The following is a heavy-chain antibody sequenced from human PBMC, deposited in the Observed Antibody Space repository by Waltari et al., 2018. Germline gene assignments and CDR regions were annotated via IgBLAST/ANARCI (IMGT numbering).Heavy chain of an antibody. J-gene: IGHJ3*02. CDR3: VKDTMGGGVADGFEI. V-gene: IGHV3-30*18. CDR2: ISADGSNK. CDR1: GFPLINFY. D-gene: IGHD3-10*01. Sequence: QVYLVESEGGVVQPGRPLKLSSASSGFPLINFYLHWVRQAPGKGLEWVAIISADGSNKDYEEYGKGRVSISRDNSQNMVYLQMSSLRADDTALYDCVKDTMGGGVADGFEIWGQGTMVTVSS.